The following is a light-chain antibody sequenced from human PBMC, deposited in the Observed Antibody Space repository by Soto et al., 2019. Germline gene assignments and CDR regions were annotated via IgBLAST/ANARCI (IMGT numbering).Light chain of an antibody. CDR1: QPISNY. J-gene: IGKJ2*01. CDR3: QQYNSNLYT. Sequence: GDRVTITCRASQPISNYLAWYQQKPGKAPELLIYSASTLQSGVPSRFSGSGGGSWTEFSLTIRALQPDDFATYYCQQYNSNLYTFGQGTKLEIK. V-gene: IGKV1-9*01. CDR2: SAS.